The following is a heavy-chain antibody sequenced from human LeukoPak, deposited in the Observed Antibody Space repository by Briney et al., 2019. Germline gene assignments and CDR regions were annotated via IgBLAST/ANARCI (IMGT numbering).Heavy chain of an antibody. CDR2: ISWNSGSI. V-gene: IGHV3-9*01. J-gene: IGHJ4*02. CDR1: GFTFDDYA. D-gene: IGHD6-19*01. CDR3: AKDIDSYSSGWYGGFDY. Sequence: QPEGSLRLSCAASGFTFDDYAMHWVRQAPGKGLEWVSGISWNSGSIGCADSVKGRFTISRDNAKNSLYLQMNSLRAEDTALYYCAKDIDSYSSGWYGGFDYWGQGALVTVSS.